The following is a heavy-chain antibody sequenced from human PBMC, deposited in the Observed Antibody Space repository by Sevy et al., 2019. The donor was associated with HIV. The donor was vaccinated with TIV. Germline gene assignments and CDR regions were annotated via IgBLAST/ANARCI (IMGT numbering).Heavy chain of an antibody. J-gene: IGHJ4*02. V-gene: IGHV3-23*01. CDR1: GFTFRSYA. D-gene: IGHD3-16*01. CDR3: AKDGRLHLGELCQLEN. CDR2: ISGSSDYT. Sequence: GGSLRLSCEASGFTFRSYAMNWVRQAPGKGLEWVSSISGSSDYTYYADSVKGRFTISRDNSKNTLYLQVDSLRVEDTALYYCAKDGRLHLGELCQLENWGQGTLVTVSS.